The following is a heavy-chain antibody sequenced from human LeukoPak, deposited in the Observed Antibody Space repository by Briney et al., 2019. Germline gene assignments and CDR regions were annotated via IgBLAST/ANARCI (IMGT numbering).Heavy chain of an antibody. CDR3: VKNPDYYGSGSNDLDY. CDR2: ISSNGGST. Sequence: PGGSLRLSCSASGFTFSSYAMHWVRQAPGKGLEYVSAISSNGGSTYYADSVKGRFTISRDNSKNTLYLQMSSLRAEDTAVYYCVKNPDYYGSGSNDLDYWGQGTLVTVSS. CDR1: GFTFSSYA. J-gene: IGHJ4*02. V-gene: IGHV3-64D*06. D-gene: IGHD3-10*01.